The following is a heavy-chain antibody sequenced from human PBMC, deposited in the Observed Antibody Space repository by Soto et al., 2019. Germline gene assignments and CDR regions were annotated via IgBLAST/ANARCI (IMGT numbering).Heavy chain of an antibody. CDR1: GFTFSSYA. Sequence: QVQLVESGGGVVQPGRSLRLSCAASGFTFSSYAMHWVRQAPGKGLEWVAVISYAGSNKYYADSVKGRFTISRDNSKNTLYLQMTSLRAEDTSVYYCARPLWRDDYNGGYFDLWGRGTLVTVSS. D-gene: IGHD4-4*01. CDR3: ARPLWRDDYNGGYFDL. CDR2: ISYAGSNK. J-gene: IGHJ2*01. V-gene: IGHV3-30-3*01.